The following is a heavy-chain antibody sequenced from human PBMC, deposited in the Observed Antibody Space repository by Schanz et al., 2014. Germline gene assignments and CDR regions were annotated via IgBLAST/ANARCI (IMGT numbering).Heavy chain of an antibody. V-gene: IGHV3-23*01. D-gene: IGHD3-10*01. CDR3: AKGRFGELSAFDI. CDR1: GFTFTNYA. J-gene: IGHJ3*02. Sequence: DVHLLESGGGLVQPGGSLRLSCAASGFTFTNYAMSWVRQAPGKGPEWVSVIGVDGTTTYYADSVKGRFTISSDSSKNTLYLQMNSLRAEDTAVYYCAKGRFGELSAFDIWGQGTMVTVSS. CDR2: IGVDGTTT.